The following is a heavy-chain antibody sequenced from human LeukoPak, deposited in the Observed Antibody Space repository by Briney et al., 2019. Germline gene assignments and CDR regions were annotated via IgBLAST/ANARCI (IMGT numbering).Heavy chain of an antibody. V-gene: IGHV4-59*01. CDR2: TSYSGNV. CDR3: ARALPINMAVRHFDP. CDR1: GDSISSYY. D-gene: IGHD3-3*02. Sequence: SETLSLTCIVSGDSISSYYWGWIRQPPGKGLEWIGYTSYSGNVNFNPSLKGRLTISLESSKQQFSLKLNFATAADTAVYYCARALPINMAVRHFDPWGQGTLVTVSS. J-gene: IGHJ5*02.